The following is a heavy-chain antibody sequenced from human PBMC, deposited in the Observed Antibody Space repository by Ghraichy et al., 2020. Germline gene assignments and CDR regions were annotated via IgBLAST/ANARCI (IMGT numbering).Heavy chain of an antibody. V-gene: IGHV3-23*01. D-gene: IGHD4-17*01. Sequence: ESLNISCAASGFTFSSYAMSWVRQAPGKGLEWVSAISGSGGSTYYADSVKGRFTISRDNSKNTLYLQMNSLRAEDTAVYYCAKDGGSATVTKSLYYYYYYMDVWGKGTTVTVSS. CDR3: AKDGGSATVTKSLYYYYYYMDV. CDR2: ISGSGGST. CDR1: GFTFSSYA. J-gene: IGHJ6*03.